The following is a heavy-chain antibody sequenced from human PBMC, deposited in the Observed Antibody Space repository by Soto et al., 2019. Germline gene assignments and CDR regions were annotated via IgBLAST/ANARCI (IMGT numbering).Heavy chain of an antibody. J-gene: IGHJ3*02. V-gene: IGHV5-51*01. CDR1: GYSFTSYW. CDR2: IYPGDSDT. CDR3: ASYSSAIAVAGDDAFDI. Sequence: GESLKISCKGSGYSFTSYWIGWVRQMPGKGLEWMGIIYPGDSDTRYSPSFQGQVTISAEKSISTAYLQWSSLKASDTAMYYCASYSSAIAVAGDDAFDIWGQGTMVTVSS. D-gene: IGHD6-19*01.